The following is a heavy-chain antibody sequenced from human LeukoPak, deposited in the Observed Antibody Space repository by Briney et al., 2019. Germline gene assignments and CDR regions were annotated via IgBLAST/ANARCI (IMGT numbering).Heavy chain of an antibody. CDR2: IYYSGST. V-gene: IGHV4-59*01. J-gene: IGHJ4*02. CDR1: GGSISSYY. D-gene: IGHD5-24*01. Sequence: SETLSLTRTVPGGSISSYYWSWIRQPPGKGLEWIGYIYYSGSTNYNPSLKSRVTISVDTSKNQFSLKLSSVTAADTAVYYCARGRWNIDYWGQGTLVTVSS. CDR3: ARGRWNIDY.